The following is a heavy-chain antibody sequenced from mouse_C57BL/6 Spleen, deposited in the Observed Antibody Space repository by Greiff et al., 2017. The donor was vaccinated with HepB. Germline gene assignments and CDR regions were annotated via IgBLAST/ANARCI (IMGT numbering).Heavy chain of an antibody. D-gene: IGHD1-1*01. CDR1: GYTFTSYW. V-gene: IGHV1-53*01. Sequence: QVQLQQPGTELVKPGASVKLSCKASGYTFTSYWMHWVKQRPGQGLEWIGNINPSNGGTNYNEKFKSKASLTVDKSSSTAYMQLSSLTSEDSAVYYCASYGSSYWYFDVWGTGTTVTVSS. J-gene: IGHJ1*03. CDR2: INPSNGGT. CDR3: ASYGSSYWYFDV.